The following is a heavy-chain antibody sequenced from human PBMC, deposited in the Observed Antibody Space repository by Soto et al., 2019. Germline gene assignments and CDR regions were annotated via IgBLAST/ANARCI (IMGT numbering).Heavy chain of an antibody. D-gene: IGHD2-2*01. J-gene: IGHJ3*02. Sequence: GGSLRLSCAASGFTFSNAWMSWVRQAPGKGLEWVGRIKSKTEGGTTDYAAPGKGRFTISRNDSKNTLYLQMNTLKTEDTAVYYSTTDTGPTVVPAVINHAFDIWGKRTMVTVS. V-gene: IGHV3-15*01. CDR3: TTDTGPTVVPAVINHAFDI. CDR2: IKSKTEGGTT. CDR1: GFTFSNAW.